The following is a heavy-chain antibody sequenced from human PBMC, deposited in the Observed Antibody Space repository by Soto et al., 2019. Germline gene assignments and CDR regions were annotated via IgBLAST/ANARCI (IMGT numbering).Heavy chain of an antibody. CDR1: GGTFTSYA. J-gene: IGHJ4*02. CDR2: INAGNGNT. V-gene: IGHV1-3*01. D-gene: IGHD3-22*01. Sequence: VASVKVSCKASGGTFTSYAMHWVRQAPGQRLEWMGWINAGNGNTKYSQKFQGRVTITRDTSASTAYMELSSLRSEDTAVYYCAGDQGEYDSTESCQLCFHYSGQGTLLTVST. CDR3: AGDQGEYDSTESCQLCFHY.